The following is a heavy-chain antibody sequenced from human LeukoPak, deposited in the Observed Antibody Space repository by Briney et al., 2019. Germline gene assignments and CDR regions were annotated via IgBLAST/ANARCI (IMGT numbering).Heavy chain of an antibody. J-gene: IGHJ4*02. Sequence: PGGSLRLSCAVSGFTFSDFGMHWVRRAPGKGLEWVAFIHYDGTNKYYVDSVKGRFTISRDNSQNTVFLQMNSLTDYDTAVYFCSKSLHPQPTAAYPLHFWGQGTLVTGPS. CDR2: IHYDGTNK. CDR1: GFTFSDFG. D-gene: IGHD6-13*01. V-gene: IGHV3-30*02. CDR3: SKSLHPQPTAAYPLHF.